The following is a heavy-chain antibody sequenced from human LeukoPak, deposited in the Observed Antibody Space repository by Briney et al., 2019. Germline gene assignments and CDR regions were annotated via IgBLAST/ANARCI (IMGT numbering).Heavy chain of an antibody. J-gene: IGHJ4*02. D-gene: IGHD2-15*01. CDR2: ISSSSSTI. Sequence: GGSLRLSCAASGFTFSSHSMNWVRQAPGKGLEWVSYISSSSSTIYYADSVKGRFTISRDNAKNSLYLQMNSLRAEDTAVYYCARRYCSGGTCHFFDYWGQGTLVTVSS. CDR1: GFTFSSHS. CDR3: ARRYCSGGTCHFFDY. V-gene: IGHV3-48*01.